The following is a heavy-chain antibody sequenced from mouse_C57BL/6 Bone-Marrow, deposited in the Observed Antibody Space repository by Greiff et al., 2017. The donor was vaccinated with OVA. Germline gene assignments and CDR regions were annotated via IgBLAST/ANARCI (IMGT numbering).Heavy chain of an antibody. V-gene: IGHV3-6*01. CDR2: ISYDGSN. Sequence: EVKLMESGPGLVKPSQSLSLTCSVTGYSIPSGYYWNWIRQFPGNKLEWMGYISYDGSNNYNPSLKNRISITRDTSKNQFFLKLNSVTTEDTATYYCAGNYYGSSPGYFDYWGQGTTLTVSS. D-gene: IGHD1-1*01. J-gene: IGHJ2*01. CDR1: GYSIPSGYY. CDR3: AGNYYGSSPGYFDY.